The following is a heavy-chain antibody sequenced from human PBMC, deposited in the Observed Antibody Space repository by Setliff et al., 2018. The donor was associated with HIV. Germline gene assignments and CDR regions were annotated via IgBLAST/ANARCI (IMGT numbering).Heavy chain of an antibody. D-gene: IGHD5-12*01. J-gene: IGHJ6*03. CDR1: GGSFTAYY. CDR3: ARGATLLPGYSDRWEYFYMDV. V-gene: IGHV4-34*01. CDR2: IHHGGST. Sequence: SETLSLTCAVYGGSFTAYYWTWIRQPPGKGLEWIGEIHHGGSTNYMPSLKNRVTISVDTSKNQFSLTLRSLTAADTAVYYCARGATLLPGYSDRWEYFYMDVWGKGTTVTVSS.